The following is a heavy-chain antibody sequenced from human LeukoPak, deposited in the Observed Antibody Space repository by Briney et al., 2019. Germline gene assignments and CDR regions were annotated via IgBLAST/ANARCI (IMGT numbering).Heavy chain of an antibody. V-gene: IGHV3-23*01. CDR2: TSVKGGST. D-gene: IGHD5-18*01. Sequence: GASLRLSCVASGFTFSSYATNWVRQAPGKGLEWVSGTSVKGGSTYYADSVKGRFTIYRDNSKNTLYLQMNSLRAEDTAVYYCARGPGSFSAAIQLCPSPFDYWGQGTLVTVSS. CDR3: ARGPGSFSAAIQLCPSPFDY. CDR1: GFTFSSYA. J-gene: IGHJ4*02.